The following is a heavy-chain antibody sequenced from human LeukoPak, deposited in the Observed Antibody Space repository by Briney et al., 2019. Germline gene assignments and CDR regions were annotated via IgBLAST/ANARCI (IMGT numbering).Heavy chain of an antibody. V-gene: IGHV5-51*01. J-gene: IGHJ4*02. Sequence: GDSLKISCQGFGYTFSSYWIGWVRQMPGKGLEWMGIIYPGDSDTRYSPSFQGQVTISADKSISTAYLQWSSLKASDTAMYYCARIYGKYFDYWGQGTLVTVSS. CDR3: ARIYGKYFDY. D-gene: IGHD2/OR15-2a*01. CDR1: GYTFSSYW. CDR2: IYPGDSDT.